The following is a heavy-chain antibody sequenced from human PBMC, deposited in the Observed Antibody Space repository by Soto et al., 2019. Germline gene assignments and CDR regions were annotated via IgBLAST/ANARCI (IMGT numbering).Heavy chain of an antibody. CDR2: INHSGST. V-gene: IGHV4-34*01. CDR3: ARGGQWKGY. J-gene: IGHJ4*02. D-gene: IGHD6-19*01. CDR1: GGSFSGYY. Sequence: QVQLQQWGAGLLKPSETLSLTCAVYGGSFSGYYWSCIRQPPGKGLEWIGEINHSGSTNYYPFLKKRVNISIDTSKNHVSLSLSSVTAADTDVYYCARGGQWKGYWGQGTLVTVSS.